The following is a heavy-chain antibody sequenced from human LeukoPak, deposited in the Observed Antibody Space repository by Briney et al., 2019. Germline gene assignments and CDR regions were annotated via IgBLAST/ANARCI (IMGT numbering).Heavy chain of an antibody. J-gene: IGHJ4*02. CDR2: ISYDGTKK. CDR3: AKADPTYCSGGSCYGN. Sequence: GVSLRLSCAASGFTFSNYGMHWVRQAPGKGLEWVAVISYDGTKKYYADSVKGRFTISRDNSKNTLYLQMNSLRAEDTAVYYCAKADPTYCSGGSCYGNWGQGTLVTVSS. CDR1: GFTFSNYG. D-gene: IGHD2-15*01. V-gene: IGHV3-30*18.